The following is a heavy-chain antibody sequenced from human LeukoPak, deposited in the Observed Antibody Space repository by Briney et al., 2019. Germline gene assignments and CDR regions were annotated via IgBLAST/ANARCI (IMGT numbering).Heavy chain of an antibody. V-gene: IGHV5-51*01. J-gene: IGHJ6*03. CDR1: GYSFASSW. CDR3: ARHGHCTNGVCYSNYYYHMDV. D-gene: IGHD2-8*01. Sequence: GECLKISCKGSGYSFASSWIGWVRQMPGKGLEWMGIIYPDDSDTRYSPSFEGQITISVDKSISTAYLQWSSLKASDTAVYYCARHGHCTNGVCYSNYYYHMDVWGKGTTVTVSS. CDR2: IYPDDSDT.